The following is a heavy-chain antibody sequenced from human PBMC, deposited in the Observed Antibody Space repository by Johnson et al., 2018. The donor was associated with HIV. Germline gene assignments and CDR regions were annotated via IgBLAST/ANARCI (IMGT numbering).Heavy chain of an antibody. J-gene: IGHJ3*02. V-gene: IGHV3-20*04. CDR2: INWSGGST. CDR1: GFTFEDYG. Sequence: VQLVESGGGVVRPGGSLRLSCAASGFTFEDYGMSWVRQPPGKGLEWVSGINWSGGSTAYADSMKGRFTISRDNAEHSLYLQMNSLRVEDTAVYYCAKGHHLLSIAARPYNPIDIWGQGTMVTVSS. D-gene: IGHD6-6*01. CDR3: AKGHHLLSIAARPYNPIDI.